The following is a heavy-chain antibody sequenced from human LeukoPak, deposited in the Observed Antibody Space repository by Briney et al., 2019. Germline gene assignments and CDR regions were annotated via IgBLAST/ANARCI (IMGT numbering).Heavy chain of an antibody. CDR1: GVSFSCYY. CDR3: AYQRITMVRGVIPFAY. CDR2: INHSGRT. J-gene: IGHJ4*02. Sequence: SETLPLTCAVYGVSFSCYYWSWIRQPPGKGLEWIGEINHSGRTHYTPSLKSRVTLSVVTTKNQFSLKMSSVTAADTAVYYCAYQRITMVRGVIPFAYWGQGTLVTVSS. V-gene: IGHV4-34*01. D-gene: IGHD3-10*01.